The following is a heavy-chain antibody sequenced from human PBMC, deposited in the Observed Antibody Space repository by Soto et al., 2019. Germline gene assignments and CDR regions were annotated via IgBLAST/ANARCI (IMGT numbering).Heavy chain of an antibody. V-gene: IGHV3-30*18. D-gene: IGHD2-2*01. CDR2: ISYDGSNK. CDR1: GFTFSSYG. CDR3: AKTTSKGYCSSTSCYGRGYYYYYGMDV. J-gene: IGHJ6*02. Sequence: QVQLVESGGGVVQPGRSLRLSCAASGFTFSSYGMHWVRQAPGKGLEWVAVISYDGSNKYYADSVKGRFTISRDNSKKTLYLQMHSLSAEDTAVYYCAKTTSKGYCSSTSCYGRGYYYYYGMDVWGPGTTVTVSS.